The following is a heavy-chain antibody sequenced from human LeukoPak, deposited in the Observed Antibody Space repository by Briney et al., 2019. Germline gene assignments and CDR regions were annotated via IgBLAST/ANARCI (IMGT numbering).Heavy chain of an antibody. CDR2: ISAYDGNT. J-gene: IGHJ4*02. CDR1: GYTFTRYG. CDR3: ARGTRLVSDTDFDY. D-gene: IGHD2-21*02. V-gene: IGHV1-18*01. Sequence: GASVKVSCKASGYTFTRYGISWVRQAPGQGLEWLGWISAYDGNTNYEQKFQGRVTMTTDTSTSTAYMELRSLRSDDTAVYYCARGTRLVSDTDFDYWGQGTLVTVSS.